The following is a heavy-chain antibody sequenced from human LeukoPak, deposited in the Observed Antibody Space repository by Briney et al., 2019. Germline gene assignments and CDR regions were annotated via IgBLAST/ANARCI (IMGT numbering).Heavy chain of an antibody. CDR1: GGSIASDY. CDR3: ARVYQSAEYYFDY. CDR2: IYYTGST. Sequence: PSETLSLTCTVSGGSIASDYWSWIRQPPGKGLEWSGYIYYTGSTEYHPSLKSRVTISLDTSKNQFSLKLTSVTAADTAVYYCARVYQSAEYYFDYWGQGNLVSVSS. J-gene: IGHJ4*02. D-gene: IGHD2-2*01. V-gene: IGHV4-59*01.